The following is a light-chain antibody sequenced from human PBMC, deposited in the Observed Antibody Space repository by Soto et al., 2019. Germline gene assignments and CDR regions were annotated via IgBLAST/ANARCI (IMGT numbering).Light chain of an antibody. CDR1: SSNIGAGYD. Sequence: QAVLTPPPSVSVAPGQSVTISCTGSSSNIGAGYDVHWYQQLPGTAPKLLIYGNSNRPSGVPDRFSGSKSGTAAALAITGLQAEDEADYYCQSYDSSLSVLVFGTGTKVTVL. J-gene: IGLJ1*01. CDR3: QSYDSSLSVLV. CDR2: GNS. V-gene: IGLV1-40*01.